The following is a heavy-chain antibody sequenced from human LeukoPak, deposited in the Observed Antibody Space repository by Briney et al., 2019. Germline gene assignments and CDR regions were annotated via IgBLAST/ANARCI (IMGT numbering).Heavy chain of an antibody. V-gene: IGHV4-34*01. D-gene: IGHD4-17*01. Sequence: SETLSLTCAVYGESFSAYYWSRIRQPPGRGLEWIGEIYHSGSTNYNPSLKSRVTISVDTSKNQFSLKLSSVTAADTAVYYCARAPQSDYGTHWYFDLWGRGTLVTVSS. CDR2: IYHSGST. CDR1: GESFSAYY. CDR3: ARAPQSDYGTHWYFDL. J-gene: IGHJ2*01.